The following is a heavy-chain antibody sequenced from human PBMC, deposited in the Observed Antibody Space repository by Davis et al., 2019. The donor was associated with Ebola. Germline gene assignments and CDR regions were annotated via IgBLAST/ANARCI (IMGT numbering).Heavy chain of an antibody. Sequence: MPSETLSLTCGVSGASISSGGYSWNWIRQPPGKGLEWIGYIYHSGSTYYNPSLKSRVNMSVDRSKNQFSLKLTSLTAADTAVYYCARASVAPGPMDVWGQGTTVTVSS. V-gene: IGHV4-30-2*01. D-gene: IGHD4-23*01. CDR1: GASISSGGYS. J-gene: IGHJ6*02. CDR2: IYHSGST. CDR3: ARASVAPGPMDV.